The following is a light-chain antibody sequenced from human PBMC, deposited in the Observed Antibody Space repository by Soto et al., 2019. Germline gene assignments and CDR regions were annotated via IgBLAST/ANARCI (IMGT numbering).Light chain of an antibody. CDR2: DAS. Sequence: VIWMTQSPSFLSASTGDIVTISCRMSQGSNSYLAWSQQQPGKAPKLLIYDASSLESGVPSRFSGSGSGTDFSLSVSGLQPEDFATYYCQQSYSIPVWTFGHGTKVDIK. CDR1: QGSNSY. CDR3: QQSYSIPVWT. V-gene: IGKV1D-8*01. J-gene: IGKJ1*01.